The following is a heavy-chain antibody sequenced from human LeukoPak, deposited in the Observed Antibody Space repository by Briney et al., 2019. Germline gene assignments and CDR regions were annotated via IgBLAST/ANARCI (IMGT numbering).Heavy chain of an antibody. CDR3: AGGTYYFDY. CDR2: INHSGST. CDR1: GGSFSGYY. D-gene: IGHD3-16*01. V-gene: IGHV4-34*01. J-gene: IGHJ4*02. Sequence: SETLSLTCAVYGGSFSGYYWSWIRQPPGKGLEWIGEINHSGSTNYNPSLKSRVTISVDTSKNQFSLKLSSVTAADTAVYYCAGGTYYFDYWGQGTLVTVSS.